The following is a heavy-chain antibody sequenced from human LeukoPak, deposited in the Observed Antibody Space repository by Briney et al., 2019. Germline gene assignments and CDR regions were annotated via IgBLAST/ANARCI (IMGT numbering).Heavy chain of an antibody. CDR3: ARELLDSGDY. V-gene: IGHV3-66*01. J-gene: IGHJ4*02. CDR1: GFTFSSYA. D-gene: IGHD3-10*01. Sequence: PGGSLRLSCAASGFTFSSYAMSWVRQAPGKGLEWVSFIYTDGTTYYADSVKGRFTISRDNSKNTLYLQMNSLRAEDTAVYYCARELLDSGDYWGQGTLVTVSS. CDR2: IYTDGTT.